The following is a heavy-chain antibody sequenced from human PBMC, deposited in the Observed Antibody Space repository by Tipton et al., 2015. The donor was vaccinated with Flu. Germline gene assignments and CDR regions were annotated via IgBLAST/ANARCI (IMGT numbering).Heavy chain of an antibody. CDR3: ARDKTNVLRYFEAGMDV. V-gene: IGHV3-11*01. J-gene: IGHJ6*02. D-gene: IGHD3-9*01. Sequence: SLRLSCAASESTLSDYYMSWIRQAPGKGLEWVSLISSSGIPIYYADSVKGRFTISRDSAKNSLYLQMNSLRAEDTAVYYCARDKTNVLRYFEAGMDVWGQGTTVTVSS. CDR1: ESTLSDYY. CDR2: ISSSGIPI.